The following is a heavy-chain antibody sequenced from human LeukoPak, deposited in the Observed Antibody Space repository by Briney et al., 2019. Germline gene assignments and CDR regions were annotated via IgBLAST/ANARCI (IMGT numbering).Heavy chain of an antibody. Sequence: PGGSLRLSCAASGFTFSSYSMNWVRQAPGKGLEWVSSISSSSSYVYYADSVKGRFTISRDNAKNSLYLQMNSLRAEDTAVYYCARVGSSGYFDYWGQGTLVTVSS. J-gene: IGHJ4*02. CDR2: ISSSSSYV. CDR3: ARVGSSGYFDY. D-gene: IGHD6-19*01. CDR1: GFTFSSYS. V-gene: IGHV3-21*01.